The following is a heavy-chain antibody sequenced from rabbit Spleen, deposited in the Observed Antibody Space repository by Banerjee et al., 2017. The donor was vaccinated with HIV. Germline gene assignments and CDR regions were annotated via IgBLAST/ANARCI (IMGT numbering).Heavy chain of an antibody. V-gene: IGHV1S45*01. CDR1: GFSFIYSYW. Sequence: QEQLEESGGGLVKPGASLTLTCKASGFSFIYSYWICWVRQAPGKGLEWIACIYVGSGGGTKYPSWAKGRFTISKTSSTTVTLQMASLTAADTATYFCARDTGTSFSTYGMDLWGPGTLVTVS. J-gene: IGHJ6*01. D-gene: IGHD7-1*01. CDR2: IYVGSGGGT. CDR3: ARDTGTSFSTYGMDL.